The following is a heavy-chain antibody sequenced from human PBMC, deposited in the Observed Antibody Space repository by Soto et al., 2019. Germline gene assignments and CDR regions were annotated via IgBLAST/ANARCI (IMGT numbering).Heavy chain of an antibody. CDR3: AKGEGIGYGDYFLYGGGGH. J-gene: IGHJ4*02. V-gene: IGHV3-30*18. CDR2: ISYDGNNK. D-gene: IGHD4-17*01. CDR1: GFTFSSYG. Sequence: QVQLVESGGGVVQPGRSLRLSCAASGFTFSSYGMHWVRQAPGKGLEWVAVISYDGNNKYYADSVKGRFTISRDNSKNTLYLKMNSLRPEDTAVYYCAKGEGIGYGDYFLYGGGGHWGQGTLVTVSS.